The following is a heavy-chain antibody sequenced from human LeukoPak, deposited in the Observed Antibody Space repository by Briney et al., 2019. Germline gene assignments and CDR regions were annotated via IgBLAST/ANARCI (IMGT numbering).Heavy chain of an antibody. V-gene: IGHV3-21*04. CDR3: AKLPYQMLMFADY. CDR1: GFTFSSYS. D-gene: IGHD2-2*01. Sequence: GGSLRLSCAASGFTFSSYSMTWVRQAPGKGLEWVSSISRSSSYIYYADSVKGRFTISRDNSKNTPYLQMNSLRAEDTALYYCAKLPYQMLMFADYWGQGTLVTVSS. CDR2: ISRSSSYI. J-gene: IGHJ4*02.